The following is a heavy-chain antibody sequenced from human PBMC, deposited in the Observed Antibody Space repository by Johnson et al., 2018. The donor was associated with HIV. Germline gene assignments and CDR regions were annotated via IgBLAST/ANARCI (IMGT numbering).Heavy chain of an antibody. CDR3: ARVVLVRLAVAGPSRDAFDI. J-gene: IGHJ3*02. CDR2: INWNGGST. CDR1: GFIFDDYG. V-gene: IGHV3-20*04. D-gene: IGHD6-19*01. Sequence: MLLVESGGSVVRPGGSLRLSCAASGFIFDDYGMSWVRQAPGKGLEWVSGINWNGGSTGYADSVKGRFIISRDNAKNSLYLQMNSLRAGDTALYYCARVVLVRLAVAGPSRDAFDIWGQGTMVTVSS.